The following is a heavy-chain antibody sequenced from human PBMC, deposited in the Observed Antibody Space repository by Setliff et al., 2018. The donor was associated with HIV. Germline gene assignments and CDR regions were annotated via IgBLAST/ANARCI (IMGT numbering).Heavy chain of an antibody. Sequence: SETLSLTCTVSGGTIASGGHYWSWIRQHPGKGLEWIGYIFYSGDTSYNPSLKSRLTLSLDMSKNQFSLKVNSVTAADTAVYYCARDRYAGEIDYWGQGTLVTVSS. CDR2: IFYSGDT. CDR1: GGTIASGGHY. D-gene: IGHD3-10*01. J-gene: IGHJ4*02. CDR3: ARDRYAGEIDY. V-gene: IGHV4-31*03.